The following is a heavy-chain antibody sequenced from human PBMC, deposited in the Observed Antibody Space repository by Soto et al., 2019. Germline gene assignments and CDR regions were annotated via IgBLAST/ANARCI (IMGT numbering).Heavy chain of an antibody. V-gene: IGHV4-30-2*01. CDR2: IYHSGST. D-gene: IGHD2-2*01. J-gene: IGHJ5*02. CDR3: ARVVLVPAARENWFDP. CDR1: GGSIGSGGYS. Sequence: SETLSLTCAVSGGSIGSGGYSWSWIRQPPGKGPEWIGYIYHSGSTYYNPSLKSRVTISVDRSKNQFSLKLSSVTAADTAVYYCARVVLVPAARENWFDPWGQGTLVTVSS.